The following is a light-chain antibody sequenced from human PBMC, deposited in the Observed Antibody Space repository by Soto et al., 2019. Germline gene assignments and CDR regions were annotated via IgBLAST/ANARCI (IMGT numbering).Light chain of an antibody. CDR1: QSVSSNS. CDR3: QQYGGSPRT. V-gene: IGKV3-20*01. J-gene: IGKJ1*01. Sequence: EIVLTQSPGTLSLSPGDRVTLSCRASQSVSSNSLAWYQHKPGLAPRLLIYGASIRATGVPDRFRGSGSGTDFTLTINRLEPEDFAVYCCQQYGGSPRTFGRGTKVDLK. CDR2: GAS.